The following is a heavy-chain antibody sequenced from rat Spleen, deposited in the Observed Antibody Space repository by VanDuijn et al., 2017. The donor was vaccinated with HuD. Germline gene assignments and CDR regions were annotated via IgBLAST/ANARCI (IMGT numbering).Heavy chain of an antibody. D-gene: IGHD1-6*01. CDR1: GLSFSNYD. J-gene: IGHJ2*01. V-gene: IGHV5S13*01. CDR3: ARGGFFRY. CDR2: ISIGGGNT. Sequence: EVQLVESGGGLVQPGRSLKLSCAASGLSFSNYDMAWVRQAPTKGLEWVASISIGGGNTYYRDSVKGRFTISRDNAKNTLYLQMNSLRSEDTATYYCARGGFFRYWGQGVMVTVSS.